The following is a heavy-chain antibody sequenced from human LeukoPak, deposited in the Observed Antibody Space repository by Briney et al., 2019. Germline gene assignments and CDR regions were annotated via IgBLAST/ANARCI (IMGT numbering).Heavy chain of an antibody. V-gene: IGHV3-21*01. Sequence: GGSLRLSCAASAFSLNAYNMNWVRQAPGKGLEWVSSISYTGTYIYYADSVKGRFTISRDNAKNSLYLQMNSLRAEDTAVYYCARERGTTWGISDGMDVWGKGTTVTVSS. CDR1: AFSLNAYN. CDR3: ARERGTTWGISDGMDV. D-gene: IGHD3-16*01. J-gene: IGHJ6*04. CDR2: ISYTGTYI.